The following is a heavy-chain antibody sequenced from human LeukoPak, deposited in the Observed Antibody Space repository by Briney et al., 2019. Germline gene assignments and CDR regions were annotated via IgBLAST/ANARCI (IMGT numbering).Heavy chain of an antibody. Sequence: SVKVSCKASGGTFSSYAISWVRQAPGQGLEWMGGIIPIFGTANYAQKFQGRVTITADESTSTAYMELSSLRSEDTAVYYCARDGPVYCSSTSCYPMRGDYWGQGTLVTVSS. D-gene: IGHD2-2*01. CDR1: GGTFSSYA. J-gene: IGHJ4*02. CDR2: IIPIFGTA. CDR3: ARDGPVYCSSTSCYPMRGDY. V-gene: IGHV1-69*01.